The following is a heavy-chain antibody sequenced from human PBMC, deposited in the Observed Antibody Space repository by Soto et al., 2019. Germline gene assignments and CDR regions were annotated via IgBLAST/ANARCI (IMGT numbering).Heavy chain of an antibody. V-gene: IGHV4-59*01. CDR2: IYYSGST. CDR3: ARDDRRPPTFDI. J-gene: IGHJ3*02. Sequence: NPSETLSLTCTVSGGSISSYYWSWIRQPPGKGLEWIGYIYYSGSTNYNPSLKSRVTISVDTSKNQFSLKLSSVTAADTAVYYCARDDRRPPTFDIWGQGTMVTVSS. CDR1: GGSISSYY.